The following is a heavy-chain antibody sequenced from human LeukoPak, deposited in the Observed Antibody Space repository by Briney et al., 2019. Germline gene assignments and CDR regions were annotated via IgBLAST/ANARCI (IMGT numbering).Heavy chain of an antibody. CDR2: MNPNSGNT. D-gene: IGHD2-2*01. Sequence: ASVKVSCKASGYTFTSYDINWVRQATGQGLEWMGWMNPNSGNTGYAQKFQGRVTMTRDTSTSTVYMELSSLRSEDTAVYYCVKSVVVPAATFGAPYFDYWGQGTLVTVSS. CDR3: VKSVVVPAATFGAPYFDY. CDR1: GYTFTSYD. J-gene: IGHJ4*02. V-gene: IGHV1-8*01.